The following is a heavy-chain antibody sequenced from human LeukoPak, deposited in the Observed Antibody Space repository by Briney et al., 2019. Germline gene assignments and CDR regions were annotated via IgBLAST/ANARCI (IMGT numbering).Heavy chain of an antibody. CDR3: AKESAGGAFDI. Sequence: PGGSLRLSCAASGFTFSNYAMSWVRQAPGKGLEWVSAISGSASSTYHADSVKSRFTISRDNSKNTLYLQMNSLRAEDTAVYYCAKESAGGAFDIWGQGTMVTVSS. CDR1: GFTFSNYA. D-gene: IGHD2-15*01. J-gene: IGHJ3*02. V-gene: IGHV3-23*01. CDR2: ISGSASST.